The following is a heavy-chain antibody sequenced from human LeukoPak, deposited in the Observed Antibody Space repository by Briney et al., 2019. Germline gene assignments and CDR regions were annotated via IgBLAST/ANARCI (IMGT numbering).Heavy chain of an antibody. Sequence: ASVKVSCKASGYTFTSYGISWVRQAPGQGLEWMGWINPNSGGTNYAQKFQGRVTMTRDTSISTAYMELSRLRSDDTAVYYCARDYGLGLYYDFWSGTPPGDWGQGTLVTVSS. CDR3: ARDYGLGLYYDFWSGTPPGD. J-gene: IGHJ4*02. D-gene: IGHD3-3*01. CDR1: GYTFTSYG. CDR2: INPNSGGT. V-gene: IGHV1-2*02.